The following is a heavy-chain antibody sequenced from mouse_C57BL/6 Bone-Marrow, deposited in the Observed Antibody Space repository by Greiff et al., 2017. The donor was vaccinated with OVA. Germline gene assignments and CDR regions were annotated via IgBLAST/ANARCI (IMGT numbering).Heavy chain of an antibody. CDR3: ARYGPAWFAY. CDR1: GFPFTAHY. D-gene: IGHD1-2*01. Sequence: EVQVVESGGGLVQPGGSLSLSCAASGFPFTAHYMSWVRQPPGKALEWLGFIRNKANGYTTEYSASVKGRFTISRDNSQSILYLQMNALRAEDSATYYCARYGPAWFAYWGQGTLVTVSA. V-gene: IGHV7-3*01. CDR2: IRNKANGYTT. J-gene: IGHJ3*01.